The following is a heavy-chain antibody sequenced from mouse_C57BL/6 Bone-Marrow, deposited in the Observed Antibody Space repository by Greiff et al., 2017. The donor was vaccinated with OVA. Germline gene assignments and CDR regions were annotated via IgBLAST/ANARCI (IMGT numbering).Heavy chain of an antibody. CDR3: AGDRGGNGGAMDY. CDR2: ITHSGET. D-gene: IGHD1-1*02. Sequence: VKLQESGPGLVKPSQSLFLTCSITGFPITSGYYWIWIRQSPGKPLEWMGYITHSGETFYNPSLQSPISITRETSKNQFFLQLNSVTTEDTAMYYCAGDRGGNGGAMDYWGQGTSVTVSS. CDR1: GFPITSGYY. J-gene: IGHJ4*01. V-gene: IGHV12-3*01.